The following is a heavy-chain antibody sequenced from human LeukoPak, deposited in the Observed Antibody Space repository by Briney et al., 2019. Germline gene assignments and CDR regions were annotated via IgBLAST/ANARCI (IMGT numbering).Heavy chain of an antibody. CDR1: GGSFSGYY. CDR3: ARTSTYYDFWSGYYSKYYYYYMDV. V-gene: IGHV4-34*01. CDR2: INHSGST. J-gene: IGHJ6*03. D-gene: IGHD3-3*01. Sequence: PSETLSLTCAVYGGSFSGYYWSWIRQPPGKGLEWIEEINHSGSTNYNPSLKSRVTISVDTSKNQFSLKLSSVTAADTAVYYCARTSTYYDFWSGYYSKYYYYYMDVWGKGTTVTVSS.